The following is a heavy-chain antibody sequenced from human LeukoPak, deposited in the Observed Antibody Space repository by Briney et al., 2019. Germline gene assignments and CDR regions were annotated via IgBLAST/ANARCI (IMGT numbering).Heavy chain of an antibody. CDR1: GFTFSDHD. CDR3: TRLVGANF. V-gene: IGHV3-72*01. D-gene: IGHD1-26*01. CDR2: IRNKANSYST. Sequence: PGGSLRLSCAASGFTFSDHDMVWVRQAPGKGLEWLGRIRNKANSYSTEYAASVKGRFTISRDDSKNSLYLQMNSLRTEDTAVYYCTRLVGANFWGQGTLVTVSS. J-gene: IGHJ4*02.